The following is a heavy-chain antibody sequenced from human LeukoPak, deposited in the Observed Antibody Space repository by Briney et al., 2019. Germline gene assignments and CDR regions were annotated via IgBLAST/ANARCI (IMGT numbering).Heavy chain of an antibody. CDR3: ASVRGYSSGWYASGFDP. J-gene: IGHJ5*02. D-gene: IGHD6-19*01. CDR2: INHSGST. V-gene: IGHV4-34*01. CDR1: GGSFSGYY. Sequence: SETLSLTCAVYGGSFSGYYWSWIRQPPGKGLEWIGEINHSGSTNYNPSLKSRVTISLDTSKNQFSLKLTSVTAADTAIYYCASVRGYSSGWYASGFDPWGQGTLVTVSS.